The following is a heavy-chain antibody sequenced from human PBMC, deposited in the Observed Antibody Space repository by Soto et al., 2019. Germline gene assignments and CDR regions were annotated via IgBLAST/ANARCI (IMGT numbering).Heavy chain of an antibody. V-gene: IGHV3-33*01. D-gene: IGHD2-15*01. CDR2: IWYDGSNK. J-gene: IGHJ3*02. Sequence: PGGSLRLSCAASGFTFSSYGMHWVRQAPGKGLEWVAVIWYDGSNKYYADSVKGRFTISRDNSKNTLYLQMNSLRAEDTAVYYCARDARYCSGGSCYSAFDIWGQGTMVTVS. CDR3: ARDARYCSGGSCYSAFDI. CDR1: GFTFSSYG.